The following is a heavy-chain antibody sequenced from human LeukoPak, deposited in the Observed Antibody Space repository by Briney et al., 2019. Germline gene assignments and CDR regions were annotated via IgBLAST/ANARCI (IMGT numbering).Heavy chain of an antibody. V-gene: IGHV3-66*04. D-gene: IGHD1-1*01. CDR1: GFTVSSNY. CDR3: AKRHSTGPFDY. J-gene: IGHJ4*02. Sequence: GGSLRLSCAASGFTVSSNYMSWVRQAPGKGLEWVSVIYSGGSTYYADSVKGRFTISRDNSKNTLYLQMNSLRAEDTAVYYCAKRHSTGPFDYWGQGTLVTVSS. CDR2: IYSGGST.